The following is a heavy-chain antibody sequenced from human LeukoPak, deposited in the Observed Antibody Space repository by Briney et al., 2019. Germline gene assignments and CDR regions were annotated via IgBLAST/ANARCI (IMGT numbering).Heavy chain of an antibody. D-gene: IGHD3-22*01. J-gene: IGHJ4*02. CDR2: IRSKAYGGTT. Sequence: GGSLRLSCTASGFTFGDYAMGWVRQAPGTGLEWVGFIRSKAYGGTTEYAASVNARFTISRDESKSIAYLETNSLKTEDTAVYYCTRVGNYYDSSGSEYYLDYWGQGTLVTVSS. V-gene: IGHV3-49*04. CDR1: GFTFGDYA. CDR3: TRVGNYYDSSGSEYYLDY.